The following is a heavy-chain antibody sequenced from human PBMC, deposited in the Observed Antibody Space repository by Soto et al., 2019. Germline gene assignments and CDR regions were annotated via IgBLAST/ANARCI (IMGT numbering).Heavy chain of an antibody. Sequence: ASVKVSCKASGYTFTSYGISWVRQAPGQGLEWMGWISAYNGNTNYAQKLQGRVTMTTDTSTSTAYMELRSLRSDDTAVYYCARVPRYSSSWYYFDYWGQGTLVTVS. CDR3: ARVPRYSSSWYYFDY. V-gene: IGHV1-18*01. CDR2: ISAYNGNT. D-gene: IGHD6-13*01. CDR1: GYTFTSYG. J-gene: IGHJ4*02.